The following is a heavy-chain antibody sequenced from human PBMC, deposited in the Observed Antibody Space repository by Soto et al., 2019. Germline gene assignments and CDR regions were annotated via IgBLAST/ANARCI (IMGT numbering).Heavy chain of an antibody. V-gene: IGHV3-20*01. D-gene: IGHD2-15*01. CDR1: GFTFDDYG. CDR2: INWNGGST. J-gene: IGHJ6*03. CDR3: ARAQNYCSGGRCYTAFYYYMDV. Sequence: EVQLVESGGGVVRPGGSLRISCAASGFTFDDYGMSWVRQAPGKGLEWVSGINWNGGSTGYADSVKGRFTISRDNAKNSLYLQMICLRAVYMALYQCARAQNYCSGGRCYTAFYYYMDVWVKLITVT.